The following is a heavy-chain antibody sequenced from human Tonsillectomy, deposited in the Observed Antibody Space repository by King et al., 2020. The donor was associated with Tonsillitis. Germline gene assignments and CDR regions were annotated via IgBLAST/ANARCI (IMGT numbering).Heavy chain of an antibody. CDR3: ARHIGASRAFDI. V-gene: IGHV4-59*01. J-gene: IGHJ3*02. CDR2: TYYSGST. CDR1: GGSIRSYY. D-gene: IGHD3-3*01. Sequence: QVQLQESGPGLVKPSETLSLTCTGSGGSIRSYYWSWIRQPPGKGLEWIGYTYYSGSTNYNHSLKSRVTISVDTSKNQFSLKVTSVTAADTAVYYCARHIGASRAFDIWGQGTMVTVSS.